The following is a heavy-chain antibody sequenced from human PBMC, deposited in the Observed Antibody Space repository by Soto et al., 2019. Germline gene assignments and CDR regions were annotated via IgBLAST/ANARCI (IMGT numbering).Heavy chain of an antibody. D-gene: IGHD2-8*01. CDR1: GGSFHGYY. CDR2: IHYSGTT. CDR3: ARYNSYAIDY. Sequence: SETLSLTCAVYGGSFHGYYWSWIRQPPGKGLEWIANIHYSGTTNYNPSLASRVTLSVDTSKNQFSLKMTSVTAADRAMYFCARYNSYAIDYWGRGTLVTVSS. V-gene: IGHV4-59*01. J-gene: IGHJ4*02.